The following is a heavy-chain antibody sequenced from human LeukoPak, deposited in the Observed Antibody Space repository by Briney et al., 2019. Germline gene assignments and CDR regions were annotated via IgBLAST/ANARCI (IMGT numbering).Heavy chain of an antibody. CDR3: ARREYCSGASCYTWFDP. Sequence: GGSLRLSCAASGFTVSSNYMSWVRQAPGKGLEWVSVIYSGGSTYYADSVKGRFTISGGNSKNTLYLQMNSLRAEDTAVYYCARREYCSGASCYTWFDPWGQGTLVTVSS. CDR2: IYSGGST. J-gene: IGHJ5*02. D-gene: IGHD2-15*01. CDR1: GFTVSSNY. V-gene: IGHV3-53*01.